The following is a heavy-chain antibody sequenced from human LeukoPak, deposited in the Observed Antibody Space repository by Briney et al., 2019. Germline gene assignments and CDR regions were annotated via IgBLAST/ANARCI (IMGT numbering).Heavy chain of an antibody. D-gene: IGHD1-26*01. CDR2: INPSGGST. J-gene: IGHJ4*02. Sequence: ASVKVSCKASGYPFTSYYMHWVRQAPGQGLEWMGIINPSGGSTSYAQKFQGRVTMTRDMSTSTVYMELSSLRSEDTAVYYCAREFVVGAEFDYWGQGTLVTVSS. CDR3: AREFVVGAEFDY. V-gene: IGHV1-46*01. CDR1: GYPFTSYY.